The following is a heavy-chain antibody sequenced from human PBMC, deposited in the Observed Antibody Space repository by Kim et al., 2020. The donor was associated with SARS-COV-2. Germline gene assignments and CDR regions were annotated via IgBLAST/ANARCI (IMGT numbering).Heavy chain of an antibody. CDR3: ARAGGYASGWYY. V-gene: IGHV4-59*13. Sequence: SETPSLTCTVSGDSISSYYWSWIRQPPGKGLEWIGYIYYSGSTNYNPSLKSRVTISVDTSKNQFSLKLSSATAADTAVYYCARAGGYASGWYYWGQGTLVTVSS. CDR2: IYYSGST. D-gene: IGHD6-19*01. CDR1: GDSISSYY. J-gene: IGHJ4*02.